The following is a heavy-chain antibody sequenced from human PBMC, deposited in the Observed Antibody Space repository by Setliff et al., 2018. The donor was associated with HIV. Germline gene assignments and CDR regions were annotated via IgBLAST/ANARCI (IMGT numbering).Heavy chain of an antibody. CDR1: GYSFSGYW. D-gene: IGHD1-20*01. CDR2: IHPGDSNI. Sequence: GESLKISCKGSGYSFSGYWIGWVRQKPGKGLEWMGIIHPGDSNIKYSPSFRGQVTISTDKSISIAYLQWSSLKASDTAMYYCASSITVAAGRSHYYYAMDVWGQGTTVTVSS. J-gene: IGHJ6*02. V-gene: IGHV5-51*01. CDR3: ASSITVAAGRSHYYYAMDV.